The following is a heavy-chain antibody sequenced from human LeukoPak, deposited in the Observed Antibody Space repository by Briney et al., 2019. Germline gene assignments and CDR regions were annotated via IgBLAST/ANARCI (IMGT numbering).Heavy chain of an antibody. CDR1: GFTFSSYA. J-gene: IGHJ4*02. CDR3: TTESSIAAADY. CDR2: IRSKTDGGTT. V-gene: IGHV3-15*01. Sequence: GGSLRLSCAASGFTFSSYAMSWVRQAPGKGLEWVGRIRSKTDGGTTDYAAPVKGRFTISRDDSKNTLYLQMNSLKTEDTAVYYCTTESSIAAADYWGQGTLVTVSS. D-gene: IGHD6-13*01.